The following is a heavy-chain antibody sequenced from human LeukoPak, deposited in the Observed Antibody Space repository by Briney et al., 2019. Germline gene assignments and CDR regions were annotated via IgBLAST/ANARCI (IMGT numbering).Heavy chain of an antibody. CDR1: GFTFSSYE. V-gene: IGHV3-48*03. Sequence: GGSLRLSCTASGFTFSSYEMNWVRQAPGKGLEWISYISSSGSTIYYADSVKGRFTTSRDNAKNSLYLQMNSLRAEDTAVYYCAKGGEYSGYGNFDYWGQGTLVTVSS. D-gene: IGHD5-12*01. J-gene: IGHJ4*02. CDR3: AKGGEYSGYGNFDY. CDR2: ISSSGSTI.